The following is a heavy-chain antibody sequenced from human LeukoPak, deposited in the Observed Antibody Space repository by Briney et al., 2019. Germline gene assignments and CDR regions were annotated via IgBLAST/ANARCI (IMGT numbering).Heavy chain of an antibody. D-gene: IGHD3-22*01. CDR1: GGSSSGYY. Sequence: PSETLSLTCAVYGGSSSGYYWSWIRQPPGKGLEWIGEINHSGSTNYNPSLKSRVTISVDTSKNQFSLKLSSVTAADTAVYYCARRYYYDSSGYYYFDYWGQGTLVTVSS. J-gene: IGHJ4*02. CDR2: INHSGST. CDR3: ARRYYYDSSGYYYFDY. V-gene: IGHV4-34*01.